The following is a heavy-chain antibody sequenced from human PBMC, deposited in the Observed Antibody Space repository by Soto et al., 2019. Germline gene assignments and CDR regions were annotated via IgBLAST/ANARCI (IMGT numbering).Heavy chain of an antibody. D-gene: IGHD2-15*01. J-gene: IGHJ5*02. CDR3: ARDLKEYCSDGKCNWFDP. CDR2: ISYSGST. Sequence: SETLSLTCTVSGGSISSYYWSWIRQPPGKGLEWIGYISYSGSTNYNPSLKSRVTISFDASKNEISLQVRSATAADAAVYYCARDLKEYCSDGKCNWFDPWGQGTLVTVS. CDR1: GGSISSYY. V-gene: IGHV4-59*01.